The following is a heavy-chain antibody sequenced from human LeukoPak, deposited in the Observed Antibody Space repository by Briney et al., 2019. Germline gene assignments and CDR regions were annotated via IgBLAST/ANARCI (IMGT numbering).Heavy chain of an antibody. Sequence: SETLSLTCTVSGGSISSYYWSWIRQPPGKGLEWIGYIYYSGSTNYNPSLKSRVTISVDTSKNQFSLKLSSVTAADTAVYYCARDRPPYCSSTSCYEDYYYGMDVWGQGTTVTVSS. CDR3: ARDRPPYCSSTSCYEDYYYGMDV. CDR2: IYYSGST. V-gene: IGHV4-59*12. D-gene: IGHD2-2*01. CDR1: GGSISSYY. J-gene: IGHJ6*02.